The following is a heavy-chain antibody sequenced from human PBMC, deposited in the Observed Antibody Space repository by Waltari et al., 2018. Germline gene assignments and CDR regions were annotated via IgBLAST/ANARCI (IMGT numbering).Heavy chain of an antibody. CDR1: VGSFDDYY. Sequence: VQPQQWAAGALQPTPPLSPTCAVYVGSFDDYYGNGHGQPPGKGLEWIGEINYSGSTNYNPSLKSRVTISVDTSKNQFSLKLSSVTAADTAVYYCARLIWAARPPGGDYWGQGTLVTVSS. D-gene: IGHD6-6*01. V-gene: IGHV4-34*01. CDR2: INYSGST. J-gene: IGHJ4*02. CDR3: ARLIWAARPPGGDY.